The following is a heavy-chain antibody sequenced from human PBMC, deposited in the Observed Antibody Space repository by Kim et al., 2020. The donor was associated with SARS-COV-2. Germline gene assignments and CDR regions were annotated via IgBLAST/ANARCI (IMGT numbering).Heavy chain of an antibody. Sequence: ASVKVSCKASGYTFTTYAINWVRQAPGHVLEWMGWINTNTGNPTYAQGFTGHFVFSFDTSVSTTYLQINSLKAEDTAVYYCARSHIYDFWSGYYTRGDDDAFDIWGQGTMVTVSS. CDR2: INTNTGNP. J-gene: IGHJ3*02. V-gene: IGHV7-4-1*02. CDR3: ARSHIYDFWSGYYTRGDDDAFDI. D-gene: IGHD3-3*01. CDR1: GYTFTTYA.